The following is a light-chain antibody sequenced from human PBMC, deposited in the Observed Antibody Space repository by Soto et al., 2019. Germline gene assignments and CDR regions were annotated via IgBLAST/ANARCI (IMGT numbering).Light chain of an antibody. CDR1: SSDVGGYNY. J-gene: IGLJ2*01. CDR2: DVS. CDR3: SSYTSSSLGV. V-gene: IGLV2-14*01. Sequence: QSALTQPASVSGSPGQSITISCTGTSSDVGGYNYVSWYQQHPGKAPKLMIYDVSNRPSGVSNRFSGSKSGNTASLTIYGLQAEDEADYYCSSYTSSSLGVFGGGTQLTVL.